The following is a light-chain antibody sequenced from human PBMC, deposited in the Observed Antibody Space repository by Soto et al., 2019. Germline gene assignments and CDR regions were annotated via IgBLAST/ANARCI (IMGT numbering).Light chain of an antibody. CDR1: SSDVGGYNY. CDR3: SSYTSSHTCV. Sequence: QSALTQPASVSGSPGQSITISCTGTSSDVGGYNYVSWHQQHPGKAPKLMIFDVNNRPSGVSNRFSGSKSGNTASLTISGLQAEEEADYYCSSYTSSHTCVFGTGTKLTVL. V-gene: IGLV2-14*01. CDR2: DVN. J-gene: IGLJ1*01.